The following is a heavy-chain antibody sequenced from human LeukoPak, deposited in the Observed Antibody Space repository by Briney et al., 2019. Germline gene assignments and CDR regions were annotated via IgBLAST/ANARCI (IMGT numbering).Heavy chain of an antibody. V-gene: IGHV1-2*02. CDR3: ARERSWPPPKLSYYYYYMDV. D-gene: IGHD5-12*01. Sequence: ASVKGSCKASGYTFTGYYMHWVRQAPGQGLEWMGWINPNSGGTNYAQKFQGRVTMTRDTSISTAYMELTRLRSDDTAVYYCARERSWPPPKLSYYYYYMDVWGKGTTVTVSS. CDR2: INPNSGGT. J-gene: IGHJ6*03. CDR1: GYTFTGYY.